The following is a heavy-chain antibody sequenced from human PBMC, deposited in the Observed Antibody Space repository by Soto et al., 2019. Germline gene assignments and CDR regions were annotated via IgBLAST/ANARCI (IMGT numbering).Heavy chain of an antibody. CDR2: IDPRDSET. J-gene: IGHJ4*02. V-gene: IGHV5-51*01. Sequence: GESLKISCKASGYSFSSYWIGWVRQMPGKGLEWMGIIDPRDSETRHSPSFQGQVTISVDKFINTAYLQWSSLKASDTAMYYCARLNPTVQFDYWGQGTLVTVSS. CDR3: ARLNPTVQFDY. D-gene: IGHD4-4*01. CDR1: GYSFSSYW.